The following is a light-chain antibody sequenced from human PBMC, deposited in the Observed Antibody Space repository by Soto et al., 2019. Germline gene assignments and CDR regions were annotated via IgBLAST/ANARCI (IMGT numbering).Light chain of an antibody. J-gene: IGKJ4*01. CDR2: GAS. CDR3: QQFSSYPLT. Sequence: PVNRVTLSCRASQSVSTSYLTWYQQKPGQAPRLVSYGASSRATGTPDRFSGGGSGTDFTRTISRLEPEDFAVYYGQQFSSYPLTFGGGTKVDIK. V-gene: IGKV3-20*01. CDR1: QSVSTSY.